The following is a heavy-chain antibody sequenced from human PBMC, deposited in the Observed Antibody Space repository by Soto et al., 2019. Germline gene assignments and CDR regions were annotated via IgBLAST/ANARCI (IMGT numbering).Heavy chain of an antibody. CDR2: IYWDDDK. D-gene: IGHD3-3*01. V-gene: IGHV2-5*02. Sequence: QTTLKETGPTLVKPTQTLTLTCTFPGFSLSTSAVGVGWIRQPPGKAPEWLALIYWDDDKRYSPSLKSRLTITKDTSKNQVVLTVTVMDPVDTATYYCAHRRSGYGINWFVAWGQGTLVTVSS. CDR3: AHRRSGYGINWFVA. CDR1: GFSLSTSAVG. J-gene: IGHJ5*02.